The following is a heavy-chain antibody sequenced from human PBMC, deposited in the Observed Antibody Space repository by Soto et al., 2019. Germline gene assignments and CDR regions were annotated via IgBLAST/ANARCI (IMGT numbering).Heavy chain of an antibody. J-gene: IGHJ4*02. CDR2: ISGSGDYT. CDR1: GFTFSIYA. V-gene: IGHV3-23*01. Sequence: EVQLLESGGGLVQPGGSLRLSCAASGFTFSIYAMSWVRQAPGKGLEWVSAISGSGDYTYYAHSVKGRFAIPRDNSKNTLYQQMNSLRAEAPAVYYGAKVLKAVAGTYDYWGQGTVVTVSS. D-gene: IGHD6-19*01. CDR3: AKVLKAVAGTYDY.